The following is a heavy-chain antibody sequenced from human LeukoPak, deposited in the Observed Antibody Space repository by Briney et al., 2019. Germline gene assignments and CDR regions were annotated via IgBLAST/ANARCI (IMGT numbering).Heavy chain of an antibody. D-gene: IGHD4/OR15-4a*01. V-gene: IGHV3-30*03. CDR3: SASRPHYGDYYGLDV. J-gene: IGHJ6*02. CDR2: ISYDGSHK. Sequence: GRSLRLSCAASGFTFSRYGMHWVRQAPGKGLEWVAVISYDGSHKYSADSVKGRFTISRDNSKNTLYLQMNSLRTEDTAVYFCSASRPHYGDYYGLDVWGHGTTVTVSS. CDR1: GFTFSRYG.